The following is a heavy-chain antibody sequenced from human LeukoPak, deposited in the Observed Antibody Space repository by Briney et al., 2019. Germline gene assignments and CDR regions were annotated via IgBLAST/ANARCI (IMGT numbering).Heavy chain of an antibody. Sequence: PSETLSLTCDVSGGSITQTNYWTWVLQPPGKGLEWIGEVNLQGSTNYTPSLMGRVALSVDTSENHFSLQLTSVTAADTAVYYCAREGGPYRPLDYSGQGTLVTVS. V-gene: IGHV4-4*02. J-gene: IGHJ4*02. CDR3: AREGGPYRPLDY. D-gene: IGHD3-16*01. CDR1: GGSITQTNY. CDR2: VNLQGST.